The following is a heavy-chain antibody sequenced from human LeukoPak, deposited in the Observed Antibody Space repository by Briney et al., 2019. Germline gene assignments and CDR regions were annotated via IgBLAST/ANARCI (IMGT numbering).Heavy chain of an antibody. Sequence: ASVKVSCKTSGYTFTSYDINWVRQATGQGLEWVGWMNPNSGNTGNAQKFQGRVTMTRDTSIRTAYMELSNLRSEDTAVYYCARVWGSIDYWGQGTLVTVSS. J-gene: IGHJ4*02. D-gene: IGHD3-16*01. CDR3: ARVWGSIDY. CDR1: GYTFTSYD. V-gene: IGHV1-8*01. CDR2: MNPNSGNT.